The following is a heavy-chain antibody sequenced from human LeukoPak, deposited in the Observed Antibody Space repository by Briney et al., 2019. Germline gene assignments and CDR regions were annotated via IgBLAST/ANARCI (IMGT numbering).Heavy chain of an antibody. CDR2: IQNDEIDK. J-gene: IGHJ4*02. CDR1: GFTFTTYG. Sequence: PGWSLRLSCAASGFTFTTYGMHWVRQAPGKGLEWVAFIQNDEIDKFYADSVKGRFTFSRDDSKNTLYLQMNSLRAEDTALYLCAGGDRNGWYFYYWGQGTLVTVSS. V-gene: IGHV3-30*12. D-gene: IGHD6-19*01. CDR3: AGGDRNGWYFYY.